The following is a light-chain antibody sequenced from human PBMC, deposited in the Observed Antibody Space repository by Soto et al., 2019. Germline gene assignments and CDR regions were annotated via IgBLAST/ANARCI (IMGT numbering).Light chain of an antibody. CDR3: QQYGSSPTT. Sequence: EFVLPDSPVTLSLSPGERATLSCRASQSVIRYLAWYQHRPGQAPRLLIYGASTRATSFPARFSGSGSGKDFTLTISSLQSEDFAVYYCQQYGSSPTTFGQGTKVDIK. J-gene: IGKJ1*01. CDR1: QSVIRY. CDR2: GAS. V-gene: IGKV3-20*01.